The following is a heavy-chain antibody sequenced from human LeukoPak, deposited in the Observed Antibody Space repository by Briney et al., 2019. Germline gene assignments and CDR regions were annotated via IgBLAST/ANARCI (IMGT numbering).Heavy chain of an antibody. CDR1: GGSISSYY. Sequence: PSETLSLTCTVSGGSISSYYWSWIRQPAGKGLEWIGRIYTSGSTNYNPSLKSRVTMSVDTSKNQFSLKLSSVTAADTAVYYCARMRGTVVVEDACDVWGQGTLLSVSS. D-gene: IGHD2-15*01. V-gene: IGHV4-4*07. CDR2: IYTSGST. CDR3: ARMRGTVVVEDACDV. J-gene: IGHJ3*01.